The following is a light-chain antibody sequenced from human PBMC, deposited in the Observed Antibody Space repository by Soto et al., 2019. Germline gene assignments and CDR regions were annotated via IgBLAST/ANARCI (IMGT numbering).Light chain of an antibody. Sequence: QSVLTQPASVSGSPGQSITISCTGTSGDVGGYNYVSWYQQHPGKAPKLMIYDVSNRPSRVSNRFSGSKSGNTASLTISGLQAEDEADYYCSSYTSSSTLVFGTGTKVTVL. CDR3: SSYTSSSTLV. CDR1: SGDVGGYNY. V-gene: IGLV2-14*01. CDR2: DVS. J-gene: IGLJ1*01.